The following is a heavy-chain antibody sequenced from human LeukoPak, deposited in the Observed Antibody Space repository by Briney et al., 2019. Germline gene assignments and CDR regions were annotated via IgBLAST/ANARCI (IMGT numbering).Heavy chain of an antibody. Sequence: ASVKVSCKASGYTFTSYAMHWVRQAPGQRLEWMGWINAGNGNTKYSQKFQGRVTITRDTSASTAYMELSSLRSEDTAVYYCARDPDLKYYDSSGYFDYWGQGTLVTVSS. J-gene: IGHJ4*02. D-gene: IGHD3-22*01. CDR2: INAGNGNT. CDR1: GYTFTSYA. V-gene: IGHV1-3*01. CDR3: ARDPDLKYYDSSGYFDY.